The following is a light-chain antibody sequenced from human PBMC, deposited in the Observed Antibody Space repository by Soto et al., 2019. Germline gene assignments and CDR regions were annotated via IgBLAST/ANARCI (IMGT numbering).Light chain of an antibody. CDR2: SNN. CDR1: SCNIGSNT. CDR3: AAWDDSPRVV. J-gene: IGLJ2*01. Sequence: QSVLTQPPSASGTPGQRVTISCSGSSCNIGSNTVNWYQQLPGTAPKLLIYSNNQRPSGVPDRFSGSKSGTSASLAISGLQSEDEADYYCAAWDDSPRVVFGGGTKLTVL. V-gene: IGLV1-44*01.